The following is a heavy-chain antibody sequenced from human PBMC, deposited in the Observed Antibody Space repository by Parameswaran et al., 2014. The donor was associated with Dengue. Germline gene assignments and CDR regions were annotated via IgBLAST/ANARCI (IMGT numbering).Heavy chain of an antibody. Sequence: WIRQPPGKGLEWVALISYDGSNEYYADSAKGRFTISRDNSKNTLFLQMNSLRPEDTAVYYCAKDRGGALPAAVQGFDPWGQGTLVTVSS. CDR2: ISYDGSNE. J-gene: IGHJ5*02. D-gene: IGHD2-2*01. CDR3: AKDRGGALPAAVQGFDP. V-gene: IGHV3-30*18.